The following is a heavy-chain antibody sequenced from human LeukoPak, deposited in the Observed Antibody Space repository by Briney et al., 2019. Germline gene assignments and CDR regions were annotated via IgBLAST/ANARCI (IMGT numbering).Heavy chain of an antibody. D-gene: IGHD6-19*01. CDR2: IYPGDSDT. J-gene: IGHJ4*02. CDR1: GYSFTSYW. V-gene: IGHV5-51*01. CDR3: ARVRRQWLAAYYFDY. Sequence: GESLKISCKGSGYSFTSYWIGWVRQMPGKGLEWMGIIYPGDSDTRYSSSFQGQVTISADKSISTAYLQWSSLKASDTAMYYCARVRRQWLAAYYFDYWGQGTLVTVSS.